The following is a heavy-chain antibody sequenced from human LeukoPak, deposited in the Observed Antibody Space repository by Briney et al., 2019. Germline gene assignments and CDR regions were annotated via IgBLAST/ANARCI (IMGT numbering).Heavy chain of an antibody. V-gene: IGHV4-59*13. CDR1: GGSISSYY. CDR2: IYYSGST. Sequence: KTSETLSPTCTVSGGSISSYYWSWIRQPPGKGLEWIGYIYYSGSTNYNPSLKSRVTMSVDMSKDQFSLNLSSVTAADTAVYYCARDSSGLNWFDPWGQGTLVTVSS. CDR3: ARDSSGLNWFDP. J-gene: IGHJ5*02. D-gene: IGHD3-22*01.